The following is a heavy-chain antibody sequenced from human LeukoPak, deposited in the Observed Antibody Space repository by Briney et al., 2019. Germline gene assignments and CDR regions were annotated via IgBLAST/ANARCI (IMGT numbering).Heavy chain of an antibody. CDR3: ARAMSTFGGVRNYFDS. CDR2: VSISSGTI. J-gene: IGHJ4*02. CDR1: GFTFIGHN. V-gene: IGHV3-48*04. Sequence: PGGSLRLSCAASGFTFIGHNTNWVRQAPGKGLEWVSFVSISSGTIYYADSVKGRFRISRDNAKSSLDLEMNSLRAEDTAVYYCARAMSTFGGVRNYFDSWGQGTLVTVSS. D-gene: IGHD3-16*01.